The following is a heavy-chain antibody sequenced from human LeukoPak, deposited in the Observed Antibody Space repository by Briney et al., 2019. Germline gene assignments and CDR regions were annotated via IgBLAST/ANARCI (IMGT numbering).Heavy chain of an antibody. CDR1: GFTFSSYW. J-gene: IGHJ5*02. CDR3: ASTKGVSSSNWFDP. V-gene: IGHV3-74*01. CDR2: INGDGRST. Sequence: PGGSLRLSCAAFGFTFSSYWMHWVRQVPGKGLVWVSRINGDGRSTSYADSVKGRFTISRDNAKNTLYLQMNSLRGDDTAVYYRASTKGVSSSNWFDPWGQGTLVTVSS. D-gene: IGHD6-13*01.